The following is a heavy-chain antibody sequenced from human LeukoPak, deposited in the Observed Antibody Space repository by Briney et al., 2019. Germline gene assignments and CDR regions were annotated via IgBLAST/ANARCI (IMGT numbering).Heavy chain of an antibody. CDR1: GYTFTSYY. D-gene: IGHD6-6*01. CDR3: ASSYSSSYWFDP. V-gene: IGHV1-46*01. J-gene: IGHJ5*02. CDR2: INPSGGST. Sequence: ASVKVSCKSSGYTFTSYYMHWVRQAPGQGLEWMGIINPSGGSTSYAQKFQGRVTMTRDMSTSTVYMELSSLRSEDTAVYYCASSYSSSYWFDPWGQGTLVNVSS.